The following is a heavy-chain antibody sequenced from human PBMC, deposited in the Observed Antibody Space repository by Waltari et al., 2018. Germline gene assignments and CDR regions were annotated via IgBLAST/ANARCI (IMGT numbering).Heavy chain of an antibody. D-gene: IGHD4-4*01. CDR2: IYPSWIT. CDR3: ARTAPPYSNAAYGGWSDP. V-gene: IGHV4-4*08. CDR1: PGSIRSFY. Sequence: QVQLQESGPGVVKPSETLSLTCTVSPGSIRSFYWSWIRLPPGKGLEGIGYIYPSWITSSTPAPKSRVTRGVDTAKHQLSLKMRSVTAADTAVYYCARTAPPYSNAAYGGWSDPWGQGTLVTVSS. J-gene: IGHJ5*02.